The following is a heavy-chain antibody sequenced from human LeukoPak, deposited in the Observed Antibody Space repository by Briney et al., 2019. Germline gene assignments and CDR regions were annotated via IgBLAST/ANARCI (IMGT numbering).Heavy chain of an antibody. D-gene: IGHD4-11*01. CDR1: GFTFSSYA. CDR2: ISYDGSNK. Sequence: GRSLRLSCAASGFTFSSYAMHWVRQAPGKGLEWVAVISYDGSNKYYADSVKGRFTISKDNSKNTLYLQMNSLRAEDTAVYYCARDHPSVSNYYHYYYYMDVWGKGTTVTVSS. V-gene: IGHV3-30*04. J-gene: IGHJ6*03. CDR3: ARDHPSVSNYYHYYYYMDV.